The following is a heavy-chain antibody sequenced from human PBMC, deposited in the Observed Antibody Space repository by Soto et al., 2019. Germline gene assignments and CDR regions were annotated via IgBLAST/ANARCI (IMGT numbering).Heavy chain of an antibody. D-gene: IGHD1-26*01. J-gene: IGHJ6*04. CDR1: GYSFTRYW. CDR3: ARHTREHWVQYLYCYGMDG. CDR2: IDPSDSYT. V-gene: IGHV5-10-1*01. Sequence: GESLTSSCRSSGYSFTRYWSSWVRQMPGKGLEWMGRIDPSDSYTNYSPSFQGHVTISADKSISTAYLQWSSLKASDTAMYYCARHTREHWVQYLYCYGMDGWGKGSTGPVSS.